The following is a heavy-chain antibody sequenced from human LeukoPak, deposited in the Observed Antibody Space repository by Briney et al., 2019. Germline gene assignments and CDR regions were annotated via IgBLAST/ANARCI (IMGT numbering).Heavy chain of an antibody. CDR1: GYTFTSYG. J-gene: IGHJ4*02. D-gene: IGHD2-15*01. CDR3: ARDSKGYCSGGSCSRPYYFDY. CDR2: ISAYNGNT. V-gene: IGHV1-18*01. Sequence: ASVKVSCKASGYTFTSYGISWVRQAPGQGLEWMGWISAYNGNTNYAQKLQGRVTMTTDTSTSTAYMELRSLRSDDTAVYYCARDSKGYCSGGSCSRPYYFDYWGQGTLVTASS.